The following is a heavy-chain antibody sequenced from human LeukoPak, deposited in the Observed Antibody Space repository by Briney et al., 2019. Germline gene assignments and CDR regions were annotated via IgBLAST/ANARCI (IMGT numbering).Heavy chain of an antibody. J-gene: IGHJ6*03. V-gene: IGHV3-53*01. CDR3: ARDRSSYDIYYYMDV. D-gene: IGHD5-12*01. CDR1: GFTVSDNY. Sequence: GGSLRLSCAASGFTVSDNYMSWVRQAPGKGLEWVSVIYSGGSTYYADSVKGRFTISRDNAKNSLYLQMNSLRAEDTAVYYCARDRSSYDIYYYMDVWGKGTTVTVSS. CDR2: IYSGGST.